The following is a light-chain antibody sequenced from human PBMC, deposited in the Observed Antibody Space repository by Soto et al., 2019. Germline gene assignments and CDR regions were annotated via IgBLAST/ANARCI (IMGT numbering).Light chain of an antibody. CDR3: QQYNNWWT. J-gene: IGKJ1*01. Sequence: EIVMTQSLATLSVSPGERATLSCRASQSVSSNLAWYQQKPGQAPRLLISGASTRATGIPARFSGSGSGTEFTLTISSLQSEDFAVYYCQQYNNWWTFGQGTKVEIK. CDR2: GAS. CDR1: QSVSSN. V-gene: IGKV3-15*01.